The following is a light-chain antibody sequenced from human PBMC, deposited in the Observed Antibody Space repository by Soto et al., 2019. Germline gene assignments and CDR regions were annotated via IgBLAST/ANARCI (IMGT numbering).Light chain of an antibody. V-gene: IGKV3-20*01. Sequence: EIVLTQSPGTLSVSPGERATLSCRASQSIRNNYLAWYEQKPGQAPRLLIYDASSRATGIPDRFSGSGSGTDFTLTISRLEPEDFAVYYCQQYSDSRTFGQGTKVDIK. J-gene: IGKJ1*01. CDR1: QSIRNNY. CDR3: QQYSDSRT. CDR2: DAS.